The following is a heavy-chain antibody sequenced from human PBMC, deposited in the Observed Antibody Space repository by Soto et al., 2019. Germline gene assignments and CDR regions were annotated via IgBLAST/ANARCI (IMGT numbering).Heavy chain of an antibody. J-gene: IGHJ6*02. CDR1: GATFSSYS. D-gene: IGHD2-2*02. Sequence: QVQLVQSGAEVKKPGSSVKVSCKASGATFSSYSITWVRQARGQGLEWMGRIIPFFGIASYAQKFQGRVTMTADKSTSTAYMDLSSLRSEDTAVYYCARNNAARDIALVLASINAMDVWGQGTAVTVSS. CDR3: ARNNAARDIALVLASINAMDV. CDR2: IIPFFGIA. V-gene: IGHV1-69*02.